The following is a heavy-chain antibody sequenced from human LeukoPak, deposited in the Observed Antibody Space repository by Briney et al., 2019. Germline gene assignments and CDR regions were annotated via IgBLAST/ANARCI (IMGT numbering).Heavy chain of an antibody. Sequence: ASVKVSCKASGYTFTSYDINWVRQATGQGLEWMGWMNPNSGNTGYAQKFQGRVTMTRNTSISTAYMELSSLRSEDTAVYYCARGPNYYDFWSGYYGNWFDPWGQGTLVTVSS. CDR1: GYTFTSYD. J-gene: IGHJ5*02. D-gene: IGHD3-3*01. V-gene: IGHV1-8*01. CDR2: MNPNSGNT. CDR3: ARGPNYYDFWSGYYGNWFDP.